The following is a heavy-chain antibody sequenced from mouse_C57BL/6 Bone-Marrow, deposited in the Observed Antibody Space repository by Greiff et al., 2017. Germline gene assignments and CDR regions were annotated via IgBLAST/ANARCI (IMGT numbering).Heavy chain of an antibody. J-gene: IGHJ2*01. CDR3: TPLYDCGRGWDY. CDR1: GFNIKDDY. D-gene: IGHD1-1*01. V-gene: IGHV14-4*01. CDR2: IDPENGDT. Sequence: EVQLQQSGAELVRPGASVKLSCTASGFNIKDDYMHWVKQRPEQGLEWIGWIDPENGDTEYASKFQGKATITADTSSNTAYLQLSSLTSEDTAVXDGTPLYDCGRGWDYWGQGTTLTVSS.